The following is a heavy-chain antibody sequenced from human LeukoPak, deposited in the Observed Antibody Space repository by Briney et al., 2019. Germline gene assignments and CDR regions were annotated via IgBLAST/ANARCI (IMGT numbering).Heavy chain of an antibody. D-gene: IGHD2-15*01. CDR2: MNPNSGNT. CDR1: AYSFTINN. J-gene: IGHJ4*02. V-gene: IGHV1-8*02. CDR3: SRGMCSVSCSAAYYFDY. Sequence: GASVTVSFTSSAYSFTINNYNMLRQAPGQGLEWMGWMNPNSGNTGYSQKFQGRVTMTRNTSISTAYMELRSLRFDDTAVYYCSRGMCSVSCSAAYYFDYWVQGTLVTVSS.